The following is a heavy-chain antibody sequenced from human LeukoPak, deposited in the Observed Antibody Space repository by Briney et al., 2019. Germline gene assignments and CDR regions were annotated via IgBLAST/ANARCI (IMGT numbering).Heavy chain of an antibody. D-gene: IGHD3-10*01. CDR3: ARDFTMVRGVITYNWFDP. J-gene: IGHJ5*02. Sequence: GASVKVSCKASGYTFTGYYMHWVRQAPGQGLEWMGWINPNSGGTNYAQKFQGRVTMTRDTSISTAYMELSRLRSDDTAVYYCARDFTMVRGVITYNWFDPWGQGTLVTVSS. V-gene: IGHV1-2*02. CDR2: INPNSGGT. CDR1: GYTFTGYY.